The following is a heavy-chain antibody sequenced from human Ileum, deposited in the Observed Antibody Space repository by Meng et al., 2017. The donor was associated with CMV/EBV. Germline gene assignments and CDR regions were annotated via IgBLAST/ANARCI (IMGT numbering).Heavy chain of an antibody. CDR2: LSNNGANS. CDR1: VFLFSNYA. CDR3: AKSPGSCSGGTCYPRD. V-gene: IGHV3-23*01. D-gene: IGHD2-15*01. J-gene: IGHJ4*02. Sequence: SVFLFSNYAMSWVLQAPGKGLEWVSVLSNNGANSHYADSVKGRFTISRDNSKNTLYLQMNSLRAGDTAVYYCAKSPGSCSGGTCYPRDWGPGTLVTVSS.